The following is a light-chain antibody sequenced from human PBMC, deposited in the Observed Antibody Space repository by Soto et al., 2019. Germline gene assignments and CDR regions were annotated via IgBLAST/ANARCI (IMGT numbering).Light chain of an antibody. V-gene: IGKV3-11*01. Sequence: EIVMTQSPVTLSVSPGERATLSCRASQSVSSYLAWYQQKPGQAPRLLIYDASNRATGIPARFSGSGSGTDFTLTISSLEPEDFAVYYCQKRSNWPVNFGQGTRLEIK. J-gene: IGKJ5*01. CDR2: DAS. CDR1: QSVSSY. CDR3: QKRSNWPVN.